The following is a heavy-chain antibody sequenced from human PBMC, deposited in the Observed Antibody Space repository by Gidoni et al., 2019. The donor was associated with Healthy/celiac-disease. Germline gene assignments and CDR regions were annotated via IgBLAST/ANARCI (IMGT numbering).Heavy chain of an antibody. J-gene: IGHJ4*02. V-gene: IGHV3-23*01. D-gene: IGHD2-2*01. CDR1: GFTVSSYA. CDR3: AKYRVVLAAEGYYFDY. CDR2: ISGRGGST. Sequence: EVQLLESGGGLVQPGVSLGPSCAASGFTVSSYAMSWVRQAPGKGLELVSAISGRGGSTYYADSVKGRFTISRDNSKNTLYLQMNSLRAEDTAVYYCAKYRVVLAAEGYYFDYWGQGTLVTVSS.